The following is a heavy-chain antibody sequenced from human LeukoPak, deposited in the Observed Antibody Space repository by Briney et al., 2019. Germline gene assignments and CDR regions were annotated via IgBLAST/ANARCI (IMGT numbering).Heavy chain of an antibody. J-gene: IGHJ4*02. CDR1: GFTFAGYW. V-gene: IGHV3-7*01. CDR3: VRDRGRASVDY. CDR2: IKQDASEE. Sequence: GGSLRLSCAASGFTFAGYWISWVRQAPGKGLEGVANIKQDASEEYYVDSVKGRFTISRDNAKNSLYLQMNSLRAEDTAGYYCVRDRGRASVDYWGQGTLVTVSS. D-gene: IGHD1-26*01.